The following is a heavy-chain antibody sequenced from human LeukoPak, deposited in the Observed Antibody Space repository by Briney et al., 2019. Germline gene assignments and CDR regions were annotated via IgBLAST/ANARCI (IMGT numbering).Heavy chain of an antibody. J-gene: IGHJ3*02. D-gene: IGHD1-20*01. CDR3: ARATSITGDAFDI. CDR2: VYYSGST. V-gene: IGHV4-59*01. CDR1: GDSISSYY. Sequence: PSETLSLTCTVSGDSISSYYWNWIRQPPGKGLEWIGYVYYSGSTKYNPSLKSRVTMSVDTSKKQFSLRLSSVTTADTAVYYCARATSITGDAFDIWGQGKMVTVSS.